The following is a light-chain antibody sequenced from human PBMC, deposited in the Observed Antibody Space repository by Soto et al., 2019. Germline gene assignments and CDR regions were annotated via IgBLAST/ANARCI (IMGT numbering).Light chain of an antibody. CDR3: QQYNSYPFT. CDR2: GAS. Sequence: EIVLTQSPATLSSSPGERATLSCRASQSVSSNLAWYQQKPGQAPRLLIYGASSRATGIPARFSGSGSGTDFTLTISSLEPEDFAVYYCQQYNSYPFTFDPGTKVDNK. CDR1: QSVSSN. V-gene: IGKV3-11*01. J-gene: IGKJ3*01.